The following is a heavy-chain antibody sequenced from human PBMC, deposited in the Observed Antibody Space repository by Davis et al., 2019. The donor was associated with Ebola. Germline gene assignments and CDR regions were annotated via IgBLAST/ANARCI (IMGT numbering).Heavy chain of an antibody. Sequence: PGGSLRLSCAASGFTFSSYAMSWVRQAPGKGLEWVSAISGSGGSTYYADSVKGRFTISRDNSKDTLYLQMNSLRAEDTAVYYCAKLGCTSSSCYTGNFYYYYGMDVWGQGTTVTVSS. V-gene: IGHV3-23*01. CDR1: GFTFSSYA. J-gene: IGHJ6*02. CDR3: AKLGCTSSSCYTGNFYYYYGMDV. D-gene: IGHD2-2*02. CDR2: ISGSGGST.